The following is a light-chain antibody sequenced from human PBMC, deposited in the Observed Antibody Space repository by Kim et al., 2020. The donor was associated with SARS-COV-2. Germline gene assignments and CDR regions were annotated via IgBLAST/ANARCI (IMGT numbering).Light chain of an antibody. CDR3: QQGNTWPLS. CDR1: HSVSRY. V-gene: IGKV3-11*01. CDR2: DAS. Sequence: VAAGERATLSCRASHSVSRYLAWYQQKPGQAPRLLIYDASNRATDIPARFSGGGSGTDFTLTISSLEPEDFAVYYCQQGNTWPLSFGGGTKVEIK. J-gene: IGKJ4*01.